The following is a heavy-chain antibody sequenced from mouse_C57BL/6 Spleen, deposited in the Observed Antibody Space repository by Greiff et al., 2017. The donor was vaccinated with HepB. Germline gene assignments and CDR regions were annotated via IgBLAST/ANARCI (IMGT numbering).Heavy chain of an antibody. CDR3: ARSGSHNDGYWFAY. V-gene: IGHV1-50*01. Sequence: QVQLHQPGAELVKPGASVKLSCKASGYTFTSYWMQWVKQRPGQGLEWIGEIDPSDSYTNYNQKFKGKATLTVNTSSSTAYMQLSSLTSEDSAVYYCARSGSHNDGYWFAYWGQGTLVTVSA. D-gene: IGHD2-3*01. J-gene: IGHJ3*01. CDR1: GYTFTSYW. CDR2: IDPSDSYT.